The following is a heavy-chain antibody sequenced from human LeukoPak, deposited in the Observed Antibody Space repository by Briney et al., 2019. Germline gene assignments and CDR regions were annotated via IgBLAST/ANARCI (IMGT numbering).Heavy chain of an antibody. D-gene: IGHD3-9*01. V-gene: IGHV1-2*04. CDR3: ARGVMPTYYDILTGSHLTGGNWFDP. J-gene: IGHJ5*02. Sequence: GASVKVSCKASGYTFTGYYMHWVRQAPGQGLEWMGWINPNSGGTNYAQKFQGWVTMTRDTSISTAYMELSRLRSDDTAVYYRARGVMPTYYDILTGSHLTGGNWFDPWGQGTLVTVSS. CDR2: INPNSGGT. CDR1: GYTFTGYY.